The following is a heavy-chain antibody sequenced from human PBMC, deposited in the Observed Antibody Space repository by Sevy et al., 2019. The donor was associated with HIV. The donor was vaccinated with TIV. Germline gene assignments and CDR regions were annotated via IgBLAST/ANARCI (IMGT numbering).Heavy chain of an antibody. CDR2: AKRKRDGGSK. Sequence: GGSLRLSCAGSGFSFKNVWMTWVRQTPGKGLEWVGHAKRKRDGGSKDYGSPVNGRFTSSRVDSKGKLYLQMISLKTEGPGVYYSAPFLGAGAAGAFEIWGQGTMVTVSS. D-gene: IGHD1-26*01. J-gene: IGHJ3*02. CDR1: GFSFKNVW. CDR3: APFLGAGAAGAFEI. V-gene: IGHV3-15*01.